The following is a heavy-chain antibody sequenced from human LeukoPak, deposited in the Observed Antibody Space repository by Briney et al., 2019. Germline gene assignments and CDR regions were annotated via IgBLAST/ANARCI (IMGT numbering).Heavy chain of an antibody. CDR2: INHSGST. CDR1: GGPFSGYY. D-gene: IGHD1-26*01. CDR3: AREDLTGSYRFIDY. V-gene: IGHV4-34*01. Sequence: SETLSLTCAVYGGPFSGYYWSWIRQPPGKGLEWIGEINHSGSTNYNPSLKSRVTISVDTSKNQFSLKLSSVTAADTAVYYCAREDLTGSYRFIDYWGQGTLVTVSS. J-gene: IGHJ4*02.